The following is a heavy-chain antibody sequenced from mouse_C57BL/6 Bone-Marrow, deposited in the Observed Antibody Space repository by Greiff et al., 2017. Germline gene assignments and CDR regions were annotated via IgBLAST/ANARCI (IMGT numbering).Heavy chain of an antibody. D-gene: IGHD1-1*01. J-gene: IGHJ1*03. CDR2: ILPGSGST. CDR3: ARWGSSHWYFDV. Sequence: QVQLQQSGAELMKPGASVKLSCKATGYTFTGYWLEWVKQRPGHGLEWIGEILPGSGSTNSNEKFKGKATFTADTSSNTAYMQLSSLTTEDSAIYYCARWGSSHWYFDVWGTGTTVTVSS. V-gene: IGHV1-9*01. CDR1: GYTFTGYW.